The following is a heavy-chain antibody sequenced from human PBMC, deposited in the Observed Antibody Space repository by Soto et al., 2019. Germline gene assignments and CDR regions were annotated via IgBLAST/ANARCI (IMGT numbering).Heavy chain of an antibody. V-gene: IGHV2-5*02. Sequence: QITLKECGPTLVKPTQTLTLTCTFSGFSLSTSGVGVGWIRQPPGKALEWLALLDWDDDNRYSPSLKSRLTLATDPSKNQVVLTITTTAAADPDTYYCAHIPGDDIWRGYYDYNWFDPWGQGTLVTVSS. CDR1: GFSLSTSGVG. J-gene: IGHJ5*02. D-gene: IGHD3-3*01. CDR3: AHIPGDDIWRGYYDYNWFDP. CDR2: LDWDDDN.